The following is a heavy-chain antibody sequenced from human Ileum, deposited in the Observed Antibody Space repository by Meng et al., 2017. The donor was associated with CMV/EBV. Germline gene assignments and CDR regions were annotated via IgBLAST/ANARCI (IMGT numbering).Heavy chain of an antibody. Sequence: QLRPDESRPTLLQPSDTLSLTSTFTGGSLTSYYWTWIRQPAGKGLEWIVRIHPTGTTDDNPSLRSRVSMSLEKSTNQFSLKLTSVTAADTAVYYCARAAARGVPVDLWGQGTLVTVSS. CDR1: GGSLTSYY. V-gene: IGHV4-4*07. J-gene: IGHJ5*02. CDR2: IHPTGTT. CDR3: ARAAARGVPVDL. D-gene: IGHD3-10*01.